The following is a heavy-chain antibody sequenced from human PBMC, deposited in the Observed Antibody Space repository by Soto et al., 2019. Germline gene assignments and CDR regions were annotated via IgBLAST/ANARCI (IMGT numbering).Heavy chain of an antibody. D-gene: IGHD3-3*01. CDR1: GLTFSSYG. V-gene: IGHV3-30*18. Sequence: QVQLVESGGGVVQPGRSLRLSCAASGLTFSSYGMHWVRQAPGKGLEWVAVISYDGSNKYYADSVKCRFTISRDNSKNTLYLQMNSLRAEDTAVYYCAKVRFLELPDDYWGQGTLVTVSS. CDR3: AKVRFLELPDDY. CDR2: ISYDGSNK. J-gene: IGHJ4*02.